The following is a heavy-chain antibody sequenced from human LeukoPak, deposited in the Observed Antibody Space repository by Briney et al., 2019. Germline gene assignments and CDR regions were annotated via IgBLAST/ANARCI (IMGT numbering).Heavy chain of an antibody. J-gene: IGHJ4*02. CDR1: GYTFTIYG. V-gene: IGHV1-18*01. CDR3: AKISSHELGAVLEYFDY. D-gene: IGHD1-26*01. CDR2: ISAYNGNR. Sequence: GASVKLSFKSSGYTFTIYGISLVRQAPGQGLEWMGWISAYNGNRNYAQKLQGRVTMTTDTSRSKAYITLKRLRSDDTAVYYCAKISSHELGAVLEYFDYWGKRTMVTVSS.